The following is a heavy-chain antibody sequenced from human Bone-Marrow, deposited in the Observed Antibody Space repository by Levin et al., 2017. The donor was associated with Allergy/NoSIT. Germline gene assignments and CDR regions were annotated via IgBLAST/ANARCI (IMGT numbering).Heavy chain of an antibody. V-gene: IGHV3-11*03. J-gene: IGHJ4*02. D-gene: IGHD2-15*01. CDR3: AKRARFCSGGTCLVFDS. CDR1: GFSVSDSY. CDR2: IISTTGYT. Sequence: GESLKISCAASGFSVSDSYMSWVRQAPGKGPEWISFIISTTGYTKYADSVKGRFTISTDNAENSVYLQMDNLGAEDTAVYYCAKRARFCSGGTCLVFDSWGQGTLVTVSS.